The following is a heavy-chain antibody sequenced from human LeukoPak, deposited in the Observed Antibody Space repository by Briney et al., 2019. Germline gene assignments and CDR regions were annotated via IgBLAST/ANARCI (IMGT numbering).Heavy chain of an antibody. CDR2: IYYSGIT. V-gene: IGHV4-59*13. D-gene: IGHD2-21*01. CDR1: GDSISSDY. J-gene: IGHJ4*02. CDR3: VRLLAGCPGGNCRAHFDY. Sequence: KPSETLSLTCTVSGDSISSDYWSWIRQPPGKGLEWIGYIYYSGITNYNPSLKSRVTVSVDTSKNQFSLKLSSVTAADTAVYYCVRLLAGCPGGNCRAHFDYWGQGILVTVSS.